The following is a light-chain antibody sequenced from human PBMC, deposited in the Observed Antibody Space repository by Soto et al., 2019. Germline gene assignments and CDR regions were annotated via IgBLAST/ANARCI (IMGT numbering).Light chain of an antibody. V-gene: IGKV1-5*01. CDR2: DAS. CDR1: QSISSW. Sequence: DIQMTQSPSTLSASLGDRVTITCRASQSISSWLAWYQQKPGKAPKLLIFDASSLESGVPSRFSGSGSGTEFTLTISSLQPDDFATYYCQQYNSPFTFGPGTKVDIK. J-gene: IGKJ3*01. CDR3: QQYNSPFT.